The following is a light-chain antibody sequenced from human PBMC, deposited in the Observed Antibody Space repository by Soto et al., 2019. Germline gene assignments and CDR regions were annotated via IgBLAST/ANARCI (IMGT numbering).Light chain of an antibody. J-gene: IGKJ5*01. V-gene: IGKV4-1*01. CDR3: QQFYSTPIT. Sequence: DIVMTQSPDSLAVSLGERATINCKSSQSLLYSSNNKNYLAWYQQKPGQPPKLLILWASTRQFGVPDRFSGSWSGTDFTLTITSLQAEDVAVYYCQQFYSTPITFGQGTRLGIK. CDR2: WAS. CDR1: QSLLYSSNNKNY.